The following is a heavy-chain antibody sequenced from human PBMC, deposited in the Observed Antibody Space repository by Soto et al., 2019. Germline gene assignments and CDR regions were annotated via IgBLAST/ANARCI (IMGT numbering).Heavy chain of an antibody. CDR2: IYNSGST. J-gene: IGHJ6*02. D-gene: IGHD3-9*01. CDR1: AGSISRYY. Sequence: QVQLQESGPGLVKASETLSLTCTVSAGSISRYYWCWIRQSPGKGLEWIGYIYNSGSTNYNPSLKRRITMAVDTSKTQFSLKLSSVTAADTAVYYCARIIRTSDWDGVDVWGQGTRVTV. CDR3: ARIIRTSDWDGVDV. V-gene: IGHV4-59*01.